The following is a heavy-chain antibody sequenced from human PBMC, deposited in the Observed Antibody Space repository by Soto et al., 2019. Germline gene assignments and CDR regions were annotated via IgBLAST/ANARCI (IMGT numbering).Heavy chain of an antibody. CDR1: GFTFSSYG. CDR3: AKELYGSGSYYGRHLIDYYYYGMDV. J-gene: IGHJ6*02. Sequence: GGSLRLSCAASGFTFSSYGMHWVRQAPGKGLEWVAVISYDGSNKYYADSVKGRFTISRDNSKNTLYLQMNSLRAEDTAVYYCAKELYGSGSYYGRHLIDYYYYGMDVWGQGTKVTVSS. V-gene: IGHV3-30*18. CDR2: ISYDGSNK. D-gene: IGHD3-10*01.